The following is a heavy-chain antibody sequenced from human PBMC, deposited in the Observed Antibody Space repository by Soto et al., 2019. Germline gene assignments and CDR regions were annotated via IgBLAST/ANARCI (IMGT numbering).Heavy chain of an antibody. CDR2: INHSGST. CDR3: ARGGGSSWYWSYYYYYGMDV. D-gene: IGHD6-13*01. Sequence: SETLSLTCAVYGGSFSGYYWSWIRQPPGKGLEWIGEINHSGSTNYNPSLKSRVTISVDTSKNQFSLKLSSVTAADTAVYYCARGGGSSWYWSYYYYYGMDVWGQGTTVTVSS. J-gene: IGHJ6*02. CDR1: GGSFSGYY. V-gene: IGHV4-34*01.